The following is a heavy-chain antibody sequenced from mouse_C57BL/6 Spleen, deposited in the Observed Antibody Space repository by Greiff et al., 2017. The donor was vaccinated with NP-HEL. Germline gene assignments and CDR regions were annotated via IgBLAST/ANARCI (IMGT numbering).Heavy chain of an antibody. CDR2: INPYNGGT. CDR3: ARSDGYPLDY. D-gene: IGHD2-3*01. J-gene: IGHJ2*01. Sequence: VQLQQSGPVLVKPGATVKMSCKASGYTFTDYYMNWVKQSHGKSLEWIGVINPYNGGTSYNQKFKGKATLTVDKSSSTAYMELNSLTSEDSAVYYCARSDGYPLDYWGQGTTLTVSS. V-gene: IGHV1-19*01. CDR1: GYTFTDYY.